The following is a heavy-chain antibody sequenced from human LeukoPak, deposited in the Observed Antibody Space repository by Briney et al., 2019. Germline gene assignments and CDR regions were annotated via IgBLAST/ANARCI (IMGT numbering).Heavy chain of an antibody. CDR2: IYYSGST. D-gene: IGHD5-18*01. J-gene: IGHJ4*02. CDR3: ARVQIGISYGFFDY. V-gene: IGHV4-59*01. Sequence: PSETLSLTCTVSGGSISSYYWSWIRQPPGKGLEWIGYIYYSGSTNYNPSLKSRVTISVHTSKNQFSLKLSSVTAADTAVYYCARVQIGISYGFFDYWGQGTLVTVSS. CDR1: GGSISSYY.